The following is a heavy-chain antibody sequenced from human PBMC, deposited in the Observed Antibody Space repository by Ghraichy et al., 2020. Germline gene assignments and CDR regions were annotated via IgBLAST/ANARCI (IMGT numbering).Heavy chain of an antibody. CDR1: GGSISSDGYS. V-gene: IGHV4-30-2*01. CDR2: IFHTGNT. Sequence: SETLSLTCAVSGGSISSDGYSWRWIRQPPGKGLEWIGHIFHTGNTYYNPSLTRRVTISVDRSTSQFSLNLRAVTAADTAVYYCASNNIAAADYWGQGTLVTVSS. J-gene: IGHJ4*02. D-gene: IGHD6-13*01. CDR3: ASNNIAAADY.